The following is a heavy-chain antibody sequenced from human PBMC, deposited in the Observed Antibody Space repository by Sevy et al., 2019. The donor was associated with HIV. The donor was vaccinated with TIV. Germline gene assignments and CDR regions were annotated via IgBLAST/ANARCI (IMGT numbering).Heavy chain of an antibody. CDR2: IWYDESNK. J-gene: IGHJ3*02. CDR3: ARDWVYDTSGYYLEAAFDI. Sequence: GGSLRLSCAVSGFTFSSYGMHWVRQAPGKGLEWVAGIWYDESNKYYADSVKGRFTISRDNSKNTLYLQMNSLRAEDTAVYYCARDWVYDTSGYYLEAAFDIWGQGTMVTVSS. D-gene: IGHD3-22*01. CDR1: GFTFSSYG. V-gene: IGHV3-33*01.